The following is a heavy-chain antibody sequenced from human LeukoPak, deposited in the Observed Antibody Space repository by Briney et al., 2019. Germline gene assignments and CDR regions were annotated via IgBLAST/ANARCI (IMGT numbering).Heavy chain of an antibody. J-gene: IGHJ5*02. D-gene: IGHD3-10*01. CDR1: GFTLSSYN. Sequence: GGSLRLSCAASGFTLSSYNMNWVRQAPGKGLEWVASISTSSTYTYYADSVNGRFTISRDNAKNSLYLQMNSLRAEDTAVYYCARRSAMVPNWFDPWGQGTLVTVSS. CDR3: ARRSAMVPNWFDP. V-gene: IGHV3-21*01. CDR2: ISTSSTYT.